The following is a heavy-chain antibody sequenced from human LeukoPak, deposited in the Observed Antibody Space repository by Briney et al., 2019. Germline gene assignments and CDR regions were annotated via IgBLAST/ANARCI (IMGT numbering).Heavy chain of an antibody. Sequence: GGSLRLSCAASGLTFSSYAMHWVRQAPGKGLEWVAVISYDGSNKYYADSVKGRFTISRDNSKNTLYLQMNSLRAEDTAVYYCAKRGPYDFWSGYYLDYWGQGTLVTVSS. CDR1: GLTFSSYA. V-gene: IGHV3-30-3*02. CDR3: AKRGPYDFWSGYYLDY. D-gene: IGHD3-3*01. J-gene: IGHJ4*02. CDR2: ISYDGSNK.